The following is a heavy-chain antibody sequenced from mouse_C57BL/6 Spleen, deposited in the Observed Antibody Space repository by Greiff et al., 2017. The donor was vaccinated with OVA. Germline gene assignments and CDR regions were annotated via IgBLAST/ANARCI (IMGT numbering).Heavy chain of an antibody. CDR1: GFNIKDYY. Sequence: DVQLVESGAELVKPGASVKLSCTASGFNIKDYYMHWVKQRTEQGLEWIGRIDPEDGETKYAPKFQGKATITADTSSNTAYLQLSSLTSEDTAVYYCARYYYGSSYVDYFDYWGQGTTLTVSS. V-gene: IGHV14-2*01. J-gene: IGHJ2*01. D-gene: IGHD1-1*01. CDR3: ARYYYGSSYVDYFDY. CDR2: IDPEDGET.